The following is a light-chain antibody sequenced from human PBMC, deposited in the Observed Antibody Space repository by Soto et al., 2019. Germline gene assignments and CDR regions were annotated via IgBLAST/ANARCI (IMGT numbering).Light chain of an antibody. CDR3: QQGFRSPIT. CDR1: QYISTY. CDR2: AAS. Sequence: EIPTTTSPSSLSASVGDSLTINCRASQYISTYLNWYQQKPGKAPKLLIYAASSLQSGVPSRFSGSGSGTEFTLTIRSLQPEDFATYYCQQGFRSPITFGQGTRLEI. V-gene: IGKV1-39*01. J-gene: IGKJ5*01.